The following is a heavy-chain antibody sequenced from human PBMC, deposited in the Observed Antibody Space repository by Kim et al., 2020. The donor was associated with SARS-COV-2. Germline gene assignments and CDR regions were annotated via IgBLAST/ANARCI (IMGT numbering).Heavy chain of an antibody. Sequence: SETLSLTCTVSGYSISSGYYWGWIRQPPGKGLEWIGSIYHSGSTYYNPSLKSRVTISVDTSKNQFSLKLSSVTAADTAVYYCARDVPYYYDSSGPGWFDYWGQGTLVTVSS. CDR1: GYSISSGYY. CDR3: ARDVPYYYDSSGPGWFDY. J-gene: IGHJ4*02. V-gene: IGHV4-38-2*02. D-gene: IGHD3-22*01. CDR2: IYHSGST.